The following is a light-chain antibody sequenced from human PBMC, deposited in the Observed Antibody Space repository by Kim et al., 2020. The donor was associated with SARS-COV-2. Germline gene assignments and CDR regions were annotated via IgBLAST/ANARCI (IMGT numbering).Light chain of an antibody. CDR3: LQHNTYPIT. V-gene: IGKV1-17*01. J-gene: IGKJ5*01. CDR1: QDIRND. Sequence: ASVGDIVISTCRSSQDIRNDLGWYQQNPGGAPKRLIYGASSLQSGVPSRFSGSGSGTEFTLTISSLQPEDFATYFCLQHNTYPITFGQGTRLEIK. CDR2: GAS.